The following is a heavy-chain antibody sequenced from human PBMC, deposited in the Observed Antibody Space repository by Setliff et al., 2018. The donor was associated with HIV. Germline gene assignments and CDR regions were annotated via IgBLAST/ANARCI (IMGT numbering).Heavy chain of an antibody. CDR2: IYYSGST. CDR1: GGSISSGGYY. CDR3: ARGRLSGYSSGWYRGVDY. Sequence: PSETLSLTCTVSGGSISSGGYYWSWIRQPPGKGLEWIGYIYYSGSTNYNPSLKSRVTISVDTSKNQFSLRLSSVTAADTAVYYCARGRLSGYSSGWYRGVDYWGQGTLVTVSS. J-gene: IGHJ4*02. V-gene: IGHV4-61*08. D-gene: IGHD6-19*01.